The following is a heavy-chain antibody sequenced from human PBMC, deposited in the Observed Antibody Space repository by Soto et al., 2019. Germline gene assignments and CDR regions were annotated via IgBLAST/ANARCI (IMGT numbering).Heavy chain of an antibody. CDR1: GYTFTSYD. CDR2: MNPNSGNT. CDR3: ARGPSNSGSAYYYYYYGMDV. D-gene: IGHD3-10*01. J-gene: IGHJ6*02. V-gene: IGHV1-8*01. Sequence: ASVKVSCKASGYTFTSYDINWVRQATGQGLEWMGWMNPNSGNTGYAQKFQGRVTMTRNTSISTAYMELSGLRSEDTAVYYCARGPSNSGSAYYYYYYGMDVWGQGTTVTVSS.